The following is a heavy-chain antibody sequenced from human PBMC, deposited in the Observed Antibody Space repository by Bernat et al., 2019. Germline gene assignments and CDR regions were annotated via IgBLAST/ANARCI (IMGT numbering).Heavy chain of an antibody. V-gene: IGHV3-30-3*01. CDR3: AREAPYSSSWYKDYYYGMDV. CDR1: GFTFSSYA. D-gene: IGHD6-13*01. CDR2: ISYDGSNK. J-gene: IGHJ6*02. Sequence: QVQLVGSGGGVVQPGRSLRLSCAASGFTFSSYAMHWVRQAPGKGLEWVAFISYDGSNKYYADSAKGRFTISRDNSKNTLYLQMNSLRAEDTAVYYCAREAPYSSSWYKDYYYGMDVWGQGTTVTVSS.